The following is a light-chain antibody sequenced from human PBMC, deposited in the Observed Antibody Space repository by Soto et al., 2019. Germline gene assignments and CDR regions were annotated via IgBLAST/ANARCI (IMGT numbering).Light chain of an antibody. V-gene: IGKV3-20*01. J-gene: IGKJ5*01. CDR2: GAS. CDR3: QQYGSSQIT. Sequence: EIVLTQSPGTLSLSPGERATLSCRASQSVSSSYLAWYQQKPGQAPRLLIYGASSTATGIPEGFSGSVSGTDFTPTFSRLEPEDCAVYYCQQYGSSQITFGQGTRLEIK. CDR1: QSVSSSY.